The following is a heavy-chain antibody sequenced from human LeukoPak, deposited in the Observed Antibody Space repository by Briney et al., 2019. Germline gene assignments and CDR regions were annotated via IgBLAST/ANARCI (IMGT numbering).Heavy chain of an antibody. D-gene: IGHD3-22*01. V-gene: IGHV3-30-3*01. CDR3: ARDRGEYYYDSSGYYPDY. CDR1: GFTFSSYA. Sequence: PGGSLRLSCAASGFTFSSYAMHWVRQAPGKGLEWVAVISYDGSNKYYADSVKGRFTISRDNSKNTLYLQMNSLRAEDTAVYYCARDRGEYYYDSSGYYPDYWGQGTLVTVSS. J-gene: IGHJ4*02. CDR2: ISYDGSNK.